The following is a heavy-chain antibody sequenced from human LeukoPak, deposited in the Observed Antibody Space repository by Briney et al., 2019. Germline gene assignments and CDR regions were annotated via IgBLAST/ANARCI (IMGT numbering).Heavy chain of an antibody. V-gene: IGHV4-34*01. CDR3: ASLSYYGSGSYYTDY. Sequence: SETLSLTCAVYGGSFSGYYWSWIRQPPGKGLEWIGEINHSGSTNYNPSLKSRVTISVDMSKNQFSLKLSSVTAADTAVYYCASLSYYGSGSYYTDYWGQGTLVTVSS. CDR1: GGSFSGYY. D-gene: IGHD3-10*01. J-gene: IGHJ4*02. CDR2: INHSGST.